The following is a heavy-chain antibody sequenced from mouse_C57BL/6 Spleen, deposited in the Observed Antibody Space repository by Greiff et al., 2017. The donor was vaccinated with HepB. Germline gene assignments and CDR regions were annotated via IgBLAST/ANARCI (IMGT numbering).Heavy chain of an antibody. V-gene: IGHV5-4*03. D-gene: IGHD2-4*01. CDR1: GFTFSSYA. CDR3: ASLYYDYDVWFAY. J-gene: IGHJ3*01. Sequence: EVMLVESGGGLVKPGGSLKLSCAASGFTFSSYAMSWVRQTPEKRLEWVATISDGGSYTYYPDNVKGRFTISRDNAKNNPYLQISHLKSEDTAMYYCASLYYDYDVWFAYWGQGTLVTVSA. CDR2: ISDGGSYT.